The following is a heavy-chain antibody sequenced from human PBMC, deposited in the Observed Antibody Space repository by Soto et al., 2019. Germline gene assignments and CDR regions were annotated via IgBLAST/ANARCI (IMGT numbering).Heavy chain of an antibody. V-gene: IGHV1-46*01. CDR1: GYTFTSYY. CDR2: TNPSGGST. D-gene: IGHD6-13*01. Sequence: GASVKVSCKASGYTFTSYYMHWVRQAPGQGLEWMGITNPSGGSTSYAQKFQGRVTMTRDTSTSTVYMELSSLRSEDTAVYYCARAQYSSSWYGYYYYGMDVWGQGTTVTVSS. J-gene: IGHJ6*02. CDR3: ARAQYSSSWYGYYYYGMDV.